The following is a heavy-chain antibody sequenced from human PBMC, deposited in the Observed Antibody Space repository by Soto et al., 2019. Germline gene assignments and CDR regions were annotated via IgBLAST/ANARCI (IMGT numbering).Heavy chain of an antibody. J-gene: IGHJ4*02. CDR3: AKAKVVVITGLDY. D-gene: IGHD3-22*01. CDR2: ISYDGSNK. V-gene: IGHV3-30*18. CDR1: GFTFSSYG. Sequence: PGGSLRLSCAASGFTFSSYGMHWVRQAPGKGLEWVAVISYDGSNKYYADSVKGRFTISRDNSKNTLYLQMNSLRAEDTAVYYCAKAKVVVITGLDYWGQGTLVTVSS.